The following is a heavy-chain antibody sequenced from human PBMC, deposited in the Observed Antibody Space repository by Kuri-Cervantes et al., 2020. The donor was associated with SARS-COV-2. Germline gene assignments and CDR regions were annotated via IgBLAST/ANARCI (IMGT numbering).Heavy chain of an antibody. J-gene: IGHJ1*01. CDR1: GGSFSGYY. CDR3: ARTRFLEWSYIQH. CDR2: INHSGST. Sequence: GSLRLSCAVDGGSFSGYYRSWIRQPPGKGLEWIGEINHSGSTNYNPSLKSRVTISVDTSKNQFSLKLSSVTAADTAVYYCARTRFLEWSYIQHWGQGTLVTVSS. V-gene: IGHV4-34*01. D-gene: IGHD3-3*01.